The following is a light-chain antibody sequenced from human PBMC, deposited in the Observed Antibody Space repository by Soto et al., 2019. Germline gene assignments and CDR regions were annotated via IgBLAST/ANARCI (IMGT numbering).Light chain of an antibody. CDR2: DAS. J-gene: IGKJ5*01. V-gene: IGKV1-39*01. CDR3: QQSYMDPIT. CDR1: QGINIF. Sequence: IQLTQSPSFLSASVGDRVTITCRASQGINIFLAWFQQKPGKAPNLLIYDASRLQSGVPSRFSGGGGGTDFTLSISSVQPEDFATYFCQQSYMDPITFGQGTRLEIK.